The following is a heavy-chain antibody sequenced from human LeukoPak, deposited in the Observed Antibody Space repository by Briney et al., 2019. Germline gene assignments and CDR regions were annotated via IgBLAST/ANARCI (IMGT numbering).Heavy chain of an antibody. CDR1: GGSISSGDYY. CDR2: IYYSGST. V-gene: IGHV4-30-4*01. J-gene: IGHJ5*02. D-gene: IGHD2-15*01. CDR3: AGQRVAATEYNWFDP. Sequence: SETLSLTCTVSGGSISSGDYYWSWIRQPPGKGLEWIGYIYYSGSTYYNPSLKSRVTISVDTSKNQFSLKLSSVTAADTAVYYCAGQRVAATEYNWFDPWGQGTLVIVSS.